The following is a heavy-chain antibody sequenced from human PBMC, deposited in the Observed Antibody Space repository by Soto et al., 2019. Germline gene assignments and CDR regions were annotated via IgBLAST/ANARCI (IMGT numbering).Heavy chain of an antibody. Sequence: SVKVSCKASGDTFTSYGISCVRQAPRQGLEWMGWIIPILGIANYAQKFQGRVTITADKSTSTAYMELSSLRSEDTAVYYCARSRAAAGNGYYYYGMDVWGQGTTVTVSS. D-gene: IGHD6-13*01. J-gene: IGHJ6*02. CDR3: ARSRAAAGNGYYYYGMDV. CDR2: IIPILGIA. CDR1: GDTFTSYG. V-gene: IGHV1-69*10.